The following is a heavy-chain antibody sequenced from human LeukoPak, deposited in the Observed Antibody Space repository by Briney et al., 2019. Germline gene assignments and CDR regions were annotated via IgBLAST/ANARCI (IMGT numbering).Heavy chain of an antibody. Sequence: SVKVSCKASGFTFTSSAMQWVRQARGQRLEWIGWIVVGSGNTNYAQRFRGRVTMTRDMSTGTVYMELSSLTSEDTAVYYCAREAITIFGLVRTQTTKGPHRFDPWGQGTLVTVSS. CDR1: GFTFTSSA. D-gene: IGHD3-3*01. J-gene: IGHJ5*02. V-gene: IGHV1-58*02. CDR2: IVVGSGNT. CDR3: AREAITIFGLVRTQTTKGPHRFDP.